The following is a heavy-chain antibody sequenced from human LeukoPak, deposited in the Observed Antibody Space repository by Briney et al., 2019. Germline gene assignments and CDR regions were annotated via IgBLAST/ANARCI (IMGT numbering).Heavy chain of an antibody. CDR1: GGSIRSYY. Sequence: SETLSLTCTVSGGSIRSYYWSWIRQPPGKGLEWIGYIYYSGSTNYNPSLKSRVTISVDTSKNQFSLKLSSVTAADTAVYYCARGTLGDYWGQGTLVTVSS. V-gene: IGHV4-59*01. CDR3: ARGTLGDY. CDR2: IYYSGST. J-gene: IGHJ4*02. D-gene: IGHD2-2*01.